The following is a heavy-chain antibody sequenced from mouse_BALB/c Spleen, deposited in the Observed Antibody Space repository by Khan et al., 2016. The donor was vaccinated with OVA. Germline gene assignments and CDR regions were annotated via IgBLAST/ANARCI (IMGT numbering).Heavy chain of an antibody. CDR3: ARSGYGSFAY. CDR1: GYTFTDYN. D-gene: IGHD1-2*01. V-gene: IGHV1S29*02. CDR2: IFPNNGGT. Sequence: VQLQQSGPELVKPGASVKISCKATGYTFTDYNMDWVKQSHGESLEWIGYIFPNNGGTGYNQKFKTKATLTVDLSSSTAYMELCSLTSEDSAVYDCARSGYGSFAYWGQGTLVTVSA. J-gene: IGHJ3*01.